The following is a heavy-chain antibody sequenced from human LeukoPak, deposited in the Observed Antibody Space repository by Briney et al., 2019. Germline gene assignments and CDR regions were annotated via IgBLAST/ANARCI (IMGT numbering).Heavy chain of an antibody. J-gene: IGHJ4*02. CDR1: GFTFSSYA. V-gene: IGHV3-23*01. CDR3: AKDCPHCSSTSCYWNYFDY. Sequence: GGSLRLSCAASGFTFSSYAMSWVRQAPGKGLEWVSAISGSGGSTYYADSVKGRFTISRDNSKNTLYLQMNSLRAEDTAVYYCAKDCPHCSSTSCYWNYFDYWGQGTLVTVSS. CDR2: ISGSGGST. D-gene: IGHD2-2*01.